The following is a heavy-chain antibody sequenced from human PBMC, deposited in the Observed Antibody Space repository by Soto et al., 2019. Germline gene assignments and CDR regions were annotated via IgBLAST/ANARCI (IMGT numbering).Heavy chain of an antibody. J-gene: IGHJ5*01. CDR2: IYYSGTT. CDR3: ARHLDTYYYHFSGGLDS. CDR1: GGSISSSSYY. D-gene: IGHD3-22*01. Sequence: QLHLQESGPGLVKPSETLSLTCTVSGGSISSSSYYWAWVRQPPGKGLEWMGSIYYSGTTFYKPSLKSRVTISVDTSKNQFSLKLSSVTAADTAVYYCARHLDTYYYHFSGGLDSWGQGTLVTVSS. V-gene: IGHV4-39*01.